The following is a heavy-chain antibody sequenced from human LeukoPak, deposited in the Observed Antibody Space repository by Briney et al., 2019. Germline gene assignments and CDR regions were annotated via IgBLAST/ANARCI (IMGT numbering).Heavy chain of an antibody. D-gene: IGHD4-23*01. Sequence: PGGSLRLSCATSGFTFSSYAMSWVRQAPGKGLEWVSAISPAGGVTYYADSVKGRFTISRDNSKNTLYLQMNSLRAEDTAVYYCAKDSAVTNSRDYFDYWGQGTLVTVSS. V-gene: IGHV3-23*01. CDR1: GFTFSSYA. CDR3: AKDSAVTNSRDYFDY. J-gene: IGHJ4*02. CDR2: ISPAGGVT.